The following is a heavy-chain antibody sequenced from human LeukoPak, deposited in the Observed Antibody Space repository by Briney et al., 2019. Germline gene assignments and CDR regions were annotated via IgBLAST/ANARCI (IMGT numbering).Heavy chain of an antibody. CDR2: IFYSGST. D-gene: IGHD6-25*01. J-gene: IGHJ3*02. CDR1: GGPINPYY. CDR3: ARHPSASGDAFDI. V-gene: IGHV4-59*08. Sequence: SEPLSLTCTVSGGPINPYYWSWIRQPPGKGLEWIGYIFYSGSTYYSPSLKSRLTMSVDTSKNEFSLKLTSVTAADTAVYYCARHPSASGDAFDIWGQGTLVTVSS.